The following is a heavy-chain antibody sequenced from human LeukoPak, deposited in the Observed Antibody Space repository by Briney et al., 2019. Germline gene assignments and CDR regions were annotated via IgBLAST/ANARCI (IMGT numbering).Heavy chain of an antibody. CDR1: GGSISSSSYY. CDR2: IYYSGST. D-gene: IGHD3-3*01. V-gene: IGHV4-39*07. J-gene: IGHJ4*02. CDR3: ASLGTHVRFLEWSHDY. Sequence: SETLSLTCTVSGGSISSSSYYWGWIRQPPGKGLEWIGNIYYSGSTYYNPSLKSRVTISVDTSKNQFSLKLSSVTAADTAVYYCASLGTHVRFLEWSHDYWGQGTLVTVSS.